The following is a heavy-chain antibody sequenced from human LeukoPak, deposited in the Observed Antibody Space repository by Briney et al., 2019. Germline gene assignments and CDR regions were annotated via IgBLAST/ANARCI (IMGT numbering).Heavy chain of an antibody. CDR2: INRDGSST. CDR1: GFTFSRYW. Sequence: GGSLSLSCAVSGFTFSRYWMHWVRQAPGKGRVWVTRINRDGSSTSYADSVEGRLPIPRHNAKNALYLQMNSLRAEDTAVYYCARAQYIPPFDPWGQGTLVTVSS. CDR3: ARAQYIPPFDP. D-gene: IGHD6-6*01. V-gene: IGHV3-74*01. J-gene: IGHJ5*02.